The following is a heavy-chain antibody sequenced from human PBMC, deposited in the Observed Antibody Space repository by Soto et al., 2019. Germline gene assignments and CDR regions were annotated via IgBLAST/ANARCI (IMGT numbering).Heavy chain of an antibody. V-gene: IGHV5-51*01. CDR1: GYSFTSYW. D-gene: IGHD6-13*01. CDR2: IYPGDSDT. Sequence: GESLKISCKGSGYSFTSYWIGWVRQMPGKGLERMGIIYPGDSDTRYSPSFQGQVTISADKSISTAYLQWSSLKASDAAMYYCARHIYIGAAAGTDSLGSPNWFDPWGQGTLVTVSS. J-gene: IGHJ5*02. CDR3: ARHIYIGAAAGTDSLGSPNWFDP.